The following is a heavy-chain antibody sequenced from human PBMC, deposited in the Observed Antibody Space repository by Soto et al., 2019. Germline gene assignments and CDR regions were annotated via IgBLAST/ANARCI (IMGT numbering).Heavy chain of an antibody. CDR2: ISDDGNNN. Sequence: QVQLVESEGGVVQPGRSLRLSCSASGFTFSNYSMHWVRQAPAKGLEWVAVISDDGNNNFYADSVKGRFTISRDNSRNTLYLQMNSLRPEYTAVYHCARDSSSAPFDYWGQGTLVTVSS. V-gene: IGHV3-30*04. CDR3: ARDSSSAPFDY. J-gene: IGHJ4*02. CDR1: GFTFSNYS. D-gene: IGHD6-6*01.